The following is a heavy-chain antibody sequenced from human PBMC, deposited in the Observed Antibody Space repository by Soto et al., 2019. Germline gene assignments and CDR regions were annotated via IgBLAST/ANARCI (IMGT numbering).Heavy chain of an antibody. CDR3: ARIESIARNWFDP. J-gene: IGHJ5*02. Sequence: GESLKISCKGSGFSFTNYWISWVRQMPGKGLEWMGNIDPVDSYADYSPSFQGHVTFSVDTSISTAYLQWSSLKASDTAMYFCARIESIARNWFDPWGQGTLVTVSS. CDR2: IDPVDSYA. CDR1: GFSFTNYW. V-gene: IGHV5-10-1*01. D-gene: IGHD6-13*01.